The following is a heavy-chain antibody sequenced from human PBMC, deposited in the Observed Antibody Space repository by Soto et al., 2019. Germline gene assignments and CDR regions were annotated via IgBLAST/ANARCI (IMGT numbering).Heavy chain of an antibody. Sequence: SETLSLTCAVYGGSFSGYYWSWIRQPPGKGLEWIGEINHSGSTNYNPSLKSRVTISVDTSNNQFSLKLSSVTAADTAVYYCARGVYDFWSGYSNLDYWGQGTLVTVSS. CDR3: ARGVYDFWSGYSNLDY. CDR1: GGSFSGYY. V-gene: IGHV4-34*01. D-gene: IGHD3-3*01. CDR2: INHSGST. J-gene: IGHJ4*02.